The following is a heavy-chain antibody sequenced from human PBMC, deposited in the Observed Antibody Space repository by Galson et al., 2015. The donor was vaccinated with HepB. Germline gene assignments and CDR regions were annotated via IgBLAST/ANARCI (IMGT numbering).Heavy chain of an antibody. Sequence: SETLSLTCTVSGASINTNTYNWGWIRQPPGRGLEWVGTISFSGCTYSNPSLMSRVAISVDTSKNHFSLRLNSVTAADTAVYYCARHNSSAGLDYWGQGMLVAVSS. CDR2: ISFSGCT. CDR1: GASINTNTYN. V-gene: IGHV4-39*01. D-gene: IGHD3-10*01. J-gene: IGHJ4*02. CDR3: ARHNSSAGLDY.